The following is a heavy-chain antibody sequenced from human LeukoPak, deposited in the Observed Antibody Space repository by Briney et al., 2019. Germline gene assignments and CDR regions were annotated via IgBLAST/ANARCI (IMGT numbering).Heavy chain of an antibody. Sequence: GGSLRLSCAASGFTFSSYGMHCVRQAPGKGLEWVAFIRYDGSNKYYADSVKGRFTISRDNSKNTLYLQMNSLRAEDTAVYYCAKDPRTFYGDLDYWGQGTLVTVSS. V-gene: IGHV3-30*02. D-gene: IGHD4-17*01. CDR3: AKDPRTFYGDLDY. J-gene: IGHJ4*02. CDR1: GFTFSSYG. CDR2: IRYDGSNK.